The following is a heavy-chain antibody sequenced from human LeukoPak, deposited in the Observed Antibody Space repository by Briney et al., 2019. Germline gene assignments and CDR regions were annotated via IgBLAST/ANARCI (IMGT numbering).Heavy chain of an antibody. CDR3: AKDGSFAHYYDSSGYSN. CDR2: ISWNSGSI. Sequence: GGSLRLSCAASGFTFDDYAMHWVRQAPGKGLEWVSGISWNSGSIGYADSVKGRFTISRDNAKNSLYLQMNSLRVEDTALYYCAKDGSFAHYYDSSGYSNWGQGTLVTVSS. CDR1: GFTFDDYA. V-gene: IGHV3-9*01. D-gene: IGHD3-22*01. J-gene: IGHJ4*02.